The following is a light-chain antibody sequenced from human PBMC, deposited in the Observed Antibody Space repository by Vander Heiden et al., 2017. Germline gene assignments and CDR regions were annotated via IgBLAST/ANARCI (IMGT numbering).Light chain of an antibody. CDR2: QDT. CDR1: ELGDKY. V-gene: IGLV3-1*01. Sequence: SFELAQPPSVSVSPGQTASITCSGYELGDKYACWYKQKPGQSPVLVIYQDTKRPSGIPERISGSNSGNTATLTISGTEAMDEADYFCQAWDNNTVIFGGGTKLSVL. CDR3: QAWDNNTVI. J-gene: IGLJ2*01.